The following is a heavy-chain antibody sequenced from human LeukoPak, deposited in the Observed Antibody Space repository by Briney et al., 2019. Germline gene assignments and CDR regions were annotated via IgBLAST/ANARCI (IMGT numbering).Heavy chain of an antibody. V-gene: IGHV4-39*07. J-gene: IGHJ5*02. CDR2: IYYSGST. CDR3: ARLVIVATIRGSFKGYNWFDP. Sequence: SETLSLTCTVSGGSISSSSYYWGWIRQPPGKGLEWIGSIYYSGSTYYNPSLKSRVTISVDTSKNQFSLKLSSVTAADTAVYYCARLVIVATIRGSFKGYNWFDPWGQGTLVTVSS. D-gene: IGHD5-12*01. CDR1: GGSISSSSYY.